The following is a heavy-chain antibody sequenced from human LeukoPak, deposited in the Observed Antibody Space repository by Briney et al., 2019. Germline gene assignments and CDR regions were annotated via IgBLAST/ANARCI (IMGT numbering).Heavy chain of an antibody. Sequence: SETLSLTCTVSGGSISSYYWSWIRQPPGNGLKWIGYIYYSGSTNYNPSLKSRVTISVNTSKMQFSLMLSSVTAADTAVYYWARDWDLDAFGIWGQGAMVT. J-gene: IGHJ3*02. CDR1: GGSISSYY. CDR3: ARDWDLDAFGI. V-gene: IGHV4-59*12. CDR2: IYYSGST. D-gene: IGHD1-26*01.